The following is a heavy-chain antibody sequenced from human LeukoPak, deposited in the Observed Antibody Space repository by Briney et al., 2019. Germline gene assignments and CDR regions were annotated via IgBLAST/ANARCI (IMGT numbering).Heavy chain of an antibody. CDR1: GGSFSGYY. CDR3: ARIVVTAVYWYFDL. D-gene: IGHD2-21*02. J-gene: IGHJ2*01. V-gene: IGHV4-34*01. CDR2: INHSGST. Sequence: SSETLSLTCAVYGGSFSGYYWSWIRQPPGKGLEWIGEINHSGSTNYNPSLKSRVTISVDTSKNQFSLKLSSVTAADTAVCYCARIVVTAVYWYFDLWGRGTLVTVSS.